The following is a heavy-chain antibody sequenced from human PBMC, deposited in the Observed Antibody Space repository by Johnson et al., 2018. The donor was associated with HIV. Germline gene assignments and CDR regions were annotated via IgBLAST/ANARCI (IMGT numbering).Heavy chain of an antibody. CDR1: GFTFSSYW. V-gene: IGHV3-74*01. Sequence: VPLVESGGGLVQPGGSLRLSCAVSGFTFSSYWMHWVRQAPGKGLEWVSRINSDGSSTRYADSVKGRFTIPRDNAKNTLYLQMNSLRAEDTAVYYCARDRKWVAARSGDAFDIWGQGTMVTVSS. CDR2: INSDGSST. CDR3: ARDRKWVAARSGDAFDI. D-gene: IGHD6-6*01. J-gene: IGHJ3*02.